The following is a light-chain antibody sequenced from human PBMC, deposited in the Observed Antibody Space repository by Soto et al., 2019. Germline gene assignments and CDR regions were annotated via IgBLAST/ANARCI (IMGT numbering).Light chain of an antibody. CDR1: QSVSNNY. J-gene: IGKJ1*01. Sequence: NVLTQTPGTLSLSPGERATLSCRASQSVSNNYLAWYQQKPGQAPRLLIYGASNRATGIPDRFSGSGSGTDFTLTICRLEPEDFAVYYCQQYGSSGTFGQGTKVDIK. V-gene: IGKV3-20*01. CDR3: QQYGSSGT. CDR2: GAS.